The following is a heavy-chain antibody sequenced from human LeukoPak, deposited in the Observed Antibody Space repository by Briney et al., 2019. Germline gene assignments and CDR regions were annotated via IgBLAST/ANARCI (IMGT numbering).Heavy chain of an antibody. J-gene: IGHJ4*02. D-gene: IGHD2-8*01. V-gene: IGHV1-2*02. CDR2: ISPNSGGT. CDR1: GYTFTGYY. Sequence: GASVKVSCKASGYTFTGYYMHWVRQAPGQGLEWMGWISPNSGGTNYAQKFQGRVTMTRDTSISTAYMELSRLRSDDTAVYYCARAVPAARYCTNGVCYFDYWGQGTLVTVSS. CDR3: ARAVPAARYCTNGVCYFDY.